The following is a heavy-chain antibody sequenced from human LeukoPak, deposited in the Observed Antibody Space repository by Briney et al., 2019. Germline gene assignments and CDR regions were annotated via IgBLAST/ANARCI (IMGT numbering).Heavy chain of an antibody. Sequence: GGSLRLSCAASGFTFSSYGMHWVRQAPGKGLEWVAVISYDGRNKYYADSVKGRFTISRDNSKNTVYLQMNSLRAEDTAVYYCAKEGTVTTFSGLGFDYWGQGTLVTVSS. J-gene: IGHJ4*02. CDR1: GFTFSSYG. CDR2: ISYDGRNK. V-gene: IGHV3-30*18. D-gene: IGHD4-17*01. CDR3: AKEGTVTTFSGLGFDY.